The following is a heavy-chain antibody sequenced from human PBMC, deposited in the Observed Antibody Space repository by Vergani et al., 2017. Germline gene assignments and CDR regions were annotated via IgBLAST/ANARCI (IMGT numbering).Heavy chain of an antibody. J-gene: IGHJ4*02. Sequence: EVQLVESGGGLVQPGGSLRLSCAASGFTFSSYWMSWVRQAPGKGLEWVANIKQDGSEKYYVDSVKGRFTISRDNAKNSLYLQMNSLRAEDTAVYYCARGGYSGYDDFDYWGQGTLVTVSS. CDR2: IKQDGSEK. CDR3: ARGGYSGYDDFDY. D-gene: IGHD5-12*01. V-gene: IGHV3-7*03. CDR1: GFTFSSYW.